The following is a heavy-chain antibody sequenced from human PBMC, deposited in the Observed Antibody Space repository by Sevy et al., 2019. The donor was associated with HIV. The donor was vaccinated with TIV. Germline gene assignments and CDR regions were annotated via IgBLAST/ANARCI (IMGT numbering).Heavy chain of an antibody. V-gene: IGHV3-72*01. CDR1: GFTFSDHY. CDR2: TRNKADSYTT. J-gene: IGHJ4*02. CDR3: ATHAGIAAAGRVFDY. Sequence: GGSVRLSCAASGFTFSDHYMEWVRQAPGKGLEWVGRTRNKADSYTTDYAASVKGRFTISRDDSKNSLYLLMNSLKTEDTAVYYCATHAGIAAAGRVFDYWGQGTLVTVSS. D-gene: IGHD6-13*01.